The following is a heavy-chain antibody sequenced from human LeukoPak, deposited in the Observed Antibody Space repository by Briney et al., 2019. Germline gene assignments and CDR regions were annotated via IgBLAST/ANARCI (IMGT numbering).Heavy chain of an antibody. J-gene: IGHJ5*02. CDR3: TRSYTSYWNPNRFDP. CDR2: IRRKAYGGTT. D-gene: IGHD1-1*01. V-gene: IGHV3-49*02. Sequence: WIRQAPGKGLEWVGFIRRKAYGGTTEYAASVKGRFTISRDDSKSIAYLQMNSLKTEDTAVYYCTRSYTSYWNPNRFDPWGQGTLVTVSS.